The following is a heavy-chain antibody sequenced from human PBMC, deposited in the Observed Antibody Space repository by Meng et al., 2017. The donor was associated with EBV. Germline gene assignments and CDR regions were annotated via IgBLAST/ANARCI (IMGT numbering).Heavy chain of an antibody. D-gene: IGHD3-22*01. J-gene: IGHJ4*02. CDR3: ARDGRLYDTPSPFDY. V-gene: IGHV1-18*01. CDR2: ISAYNGNT. Sequence: VQLGQSGAEVKKPGAPVKVSCKASGYTFTSYGISWVRQAPGQGLEWMGWISAYNGNTNYAQKLQGRVTMTTDTSTSTAYMELRSLRSDDTAVYYCARDGRLYDTPSPFDYWGQGTLVTVSS. CDR1: GYTFTSYG.